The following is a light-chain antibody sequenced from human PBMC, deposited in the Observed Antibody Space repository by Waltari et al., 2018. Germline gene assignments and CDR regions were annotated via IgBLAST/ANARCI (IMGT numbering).Light chain of an antibody. V-gene: IGLV1-47*01. CDR1: SSNIGSNS. CDR3: ATWDDSLGGFYV. Sequence: QSVLTQSSPTSGTPGQRVSISCSGTSSNIGSNSVYWYQHLPGAAPKLLIYASDQRPSGVPDRFSGSKSGTSASLASSGLRSEDEADYYGATWDDSLGGFYVFGTGTKVTVL. J-gene: IGLJ1*01. CDR2: ASD.